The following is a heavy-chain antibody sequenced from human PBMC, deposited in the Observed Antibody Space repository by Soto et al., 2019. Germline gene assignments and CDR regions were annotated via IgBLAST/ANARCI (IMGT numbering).Heavy chain of an antibody. CDR1: GYTFTSYG. Sequence: ASVKVSCKASGYTFTSYGIIWVRQAPGQGLEWMGWISAYNGNTNYAQKLQGRVTMTTDTSTSTAYMELRSLRSDDTAVYYCARGQRYFDWSAWGDYWGQGTLVTVSS. J-gene: IGHJ4*02. CDR3: ARGQRYFDWSAWGDY. CDR2: ISAYNGNT. V-gene: IGHV1-18*01. D-gene: IGHD3-9*01.